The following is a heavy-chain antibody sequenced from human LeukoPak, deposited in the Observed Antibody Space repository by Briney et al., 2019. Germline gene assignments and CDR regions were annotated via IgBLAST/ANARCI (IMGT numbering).Heavy chain of an antibody. CDR2: IIPIFGTA. D-gene: IGHD6-19*01. CDR3: ARTVAVAGLVYFDY. V-gene: IGHV1-69*13. Sequence: SVKVSCKASGGTFSSYAISWVRQAPGQGLEWMGGIIPIFGTANYAQKFQGRVTITADESTSTAYMELSSLRSEDTAVYYCARTVAVAGLVYFDYWGQGTLVTVSS. CDR1: GGTFSSYA. J-gene: IGHJ4*02.